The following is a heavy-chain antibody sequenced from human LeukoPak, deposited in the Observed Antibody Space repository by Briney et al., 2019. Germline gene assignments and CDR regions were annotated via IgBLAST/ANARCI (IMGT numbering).Heavy chain of an antibody. CDR1: GFTFSNYE. J-gene: IGHJ3*02. V-gene: IGHV3-48*03. Sequence: GGSLRLSCAASGFTFSNYEMNWVRQAPGKGLEWVSYISSSGSTIYYADSVKGRFTISRDNAKNSLYLQMNSLRAEDTAVYYCARDTLVYADSPDAFDIWGQGTMVTVSS. CDR3: ARDTLVYADSPDAFDI. D-gene: IGHD4-17*01. CDR2: ISSSGSTI.